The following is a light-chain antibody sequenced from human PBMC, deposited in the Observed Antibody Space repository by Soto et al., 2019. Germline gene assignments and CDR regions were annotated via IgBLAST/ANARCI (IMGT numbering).Light chain of an antibody. J-gene: IGKJ1*01. Sequence: DIQMTQSPSSLSASVGGRVTITCRASQSITIYLNWYQQQPGKAPRLLIYGASTLQTGVPSRFSGSGSMTDFTLTISDLQPEDFATYYCQQTYTAPRTFGQGTKVDI. CDR1: QSITIY. V-gene: IGKV1-39*01. CDR2: GAS. CDR3: QQTYTAPRT.